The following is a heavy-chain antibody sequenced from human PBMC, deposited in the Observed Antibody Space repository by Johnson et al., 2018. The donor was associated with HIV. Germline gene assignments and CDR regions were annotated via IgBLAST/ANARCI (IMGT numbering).Heavy chain of an antibody. CDR1: GFTFDDYA. Sequence: VQLVESGGGLVQPGRSLRLSCAASGFTFDDYAMHWVRQAPGKGLEWVSGICCNSGSIGYADSVKGRFTISMDNAKNSLYLQMNSLRAEDTALYYCAKDNWQLAGEVGAFDIWGQGTMVTVSS. CDR3: AKDNWQLAGEVGAFDI. V-gene: IGHV3-9*01. J-gene: IGHJ3*02. CDR2: ICCNSGSI. D-gene: IGHD6-6*01.